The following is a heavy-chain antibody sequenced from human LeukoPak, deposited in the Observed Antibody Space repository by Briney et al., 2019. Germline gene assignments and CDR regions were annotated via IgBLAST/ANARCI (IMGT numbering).Heavy chain of an antibody. CDR2: ISTSSS. Sequence: GGSLRLSCAASGFTFSSYSMNWVRQAPGKGLEWVSFISTSSSYADSVKGRFTISRDNAKNSLYLQMNSLRAEDTAVYYCARGYWGYFDSRGQGTLVTVSS. CDR1: GFTFSSYS. J-gene: IGHJ4*02. V-gene: IGHV3-21*01. CDR3: ARGYWGYFDS. D-gene: IGHD7-27*01.